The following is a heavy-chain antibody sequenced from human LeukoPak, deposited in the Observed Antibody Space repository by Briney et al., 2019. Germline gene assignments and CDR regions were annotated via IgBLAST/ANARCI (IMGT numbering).Heavy chain of an antibody. CDR1: GGSISSGGYY. Sequence: SQTLSLTCTVSGGSISSGGYYWSWIRQPPGKGLEWIEYIYHSGSTYYNPSLKSRVTISVDRSKKQFSLKLSSVTAADTAVYYCARGDSGGFATNWFDPWGQGTLVTVSS. D-gene: IGHD2-15*01. J-gene: IGHJ5*02. CDR3: ARGDSGGFATNWFDP. V-gene: IGHV4-30-2*01. CDR2: IYHSGST.